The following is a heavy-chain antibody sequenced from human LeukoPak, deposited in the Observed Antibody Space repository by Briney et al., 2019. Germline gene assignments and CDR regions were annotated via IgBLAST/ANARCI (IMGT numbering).Heavy chain of an antibody. Sequence: PGGSLRLSCAASGFTFITYAMSWVRQAPGKGLEWVSGISGSGGRTYYADSVKGRFTISRDNSKNTLYLQMNSLRAEDTAVYYCARDLYSSSWYLLYYYYYGMDVWGQGTTVTVSS. J-gene: IGHJ6*02. D-gene: IGHD6-13*01. CDR1: GFTFITYA. CDR2: ISGSGGRT. CDR3: ARDLYSSSWYLLYYYYYGMDV. V-gene: IGHV3-23*01.